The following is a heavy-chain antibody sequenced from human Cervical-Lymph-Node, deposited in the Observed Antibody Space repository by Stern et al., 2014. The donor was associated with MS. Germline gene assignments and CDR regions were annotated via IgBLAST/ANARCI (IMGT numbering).Heavy chain of an antibody. V-gene: IGHV1-58*01. CDR2: IVVGRGHT. CDR3: AAVPDYYDSSGADAFDI. Sequence: VQLVQSGPEVKKPGTSVKVSCKASGFTFTSSAVQWVRQARGQRLEWIGWIVVGRGHTNYAQKFQERVTITRDMSTSTAYMELSSLRSEDTAVYYCAAVPDYYDSSGADAFDIWGQGTMVTVSS. J-gene: IGHJ3*02. CDR1: GFTFTSSA. D-gene: IGHD3-22*01.